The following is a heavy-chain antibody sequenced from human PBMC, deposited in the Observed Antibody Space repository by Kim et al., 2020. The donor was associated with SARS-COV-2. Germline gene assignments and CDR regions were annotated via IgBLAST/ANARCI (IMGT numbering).Heavy chain of an antibody. V-gene: IGHV3-23*01. Sequence: GGSLRLSCAASGFTFSSYAMSWVRQAPGKGLEWVSAISGSGGSTYYADSVKGRFTISRDNSKNTLYLQMNSLRAEDTAVYYCAKRAYYYGSGSQHNDYWGQGTLVTVSS. CDR3: AKRAYYYGSGSQHNDY. D-gene: IGHD3-10*01. CDR1: GFTFSSYA. CDR2: ISGSGGST. J-gene: IGHJ4*02.